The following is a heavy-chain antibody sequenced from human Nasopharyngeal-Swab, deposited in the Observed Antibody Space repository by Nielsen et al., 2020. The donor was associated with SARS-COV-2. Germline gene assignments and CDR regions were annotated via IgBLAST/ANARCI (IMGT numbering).Heavy chain of an antibody. CDR2: IKQDGSEQ. D-gene: IGHD2-21*02. Sequence: GESLKISCAASGFPLSHYYMTWVRQPPGKGLEWVSNIKQDGSEQFYADSVKGRFTISRENAKNSLYLQMDRLRADDTAVYYCARESVVTGMDDATDIWGQGTMVTVS. CDR3: ARESVVTGMDDATDI. J-gene: IGHJ3*02. V-gene: IGHV3-7*04. CDR1: GFPLSHYY.